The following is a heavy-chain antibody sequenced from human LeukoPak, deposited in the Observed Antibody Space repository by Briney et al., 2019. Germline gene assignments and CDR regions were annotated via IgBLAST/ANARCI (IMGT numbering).Heavy chain of an antibody. CDR3: ANVAAAGKAGGY. D-gene: IGHD6-13*01. J-gene: IGHJ4*02. V-gene: IGHV3-23*01. CDR2: ISGSGGST. Sequence: GGSLRLSCAASGFTLSSYAMSWVRQAPGKGLEWVSGISGSGGSTYHADSVKGRFTISRDNSKNSLYLQMNSLRTEDTALYYCANVAAAGKAGGYWGQGTLVTVSS. CDR1: GFTLSSYA.